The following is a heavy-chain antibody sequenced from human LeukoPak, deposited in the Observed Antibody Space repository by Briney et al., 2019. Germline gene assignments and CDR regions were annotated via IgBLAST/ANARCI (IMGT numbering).Heavy chain of an antibody. CDR3: ARGAKWAYYFDY. CDR2: INGDESST. J-gene: IGHJ4*02. Sequence: GGSLRLSCAASAFTFSTYCMHWVRQVPGKGLEWVSRINGDESSTNYADSVKGRFTISRDNAKDTLYLHLNSLTAEDTAVYYCARGAKWAYYFDYWGQGTLVTVSS. V-gene: IGHV3-74*01. D-gene: IGHD1-26*01. CDR1: AFTFSTYC.